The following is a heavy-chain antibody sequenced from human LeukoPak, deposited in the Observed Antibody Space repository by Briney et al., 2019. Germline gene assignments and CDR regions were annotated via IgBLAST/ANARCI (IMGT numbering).Heavy chain of an antibody. CDR2: IGGSGDNT. D-gene: IGHD4-17*01. CDR1: GFTFSSYA. J-gene: IGHJ4*02. V-gene: IGHV3-23*01. CDR3: AKGRGTTVTSAANY. Sequence: PGGSLRLSCAASGFTFSSYAMSWVRQAPGKGLEWVSSIGGSGDNTFYADSVKDRFTTSRDNSKNTLFLQMNSLRAEDTAVYYCAKGRGTTVTSAANYWGQGTLVTVSS.